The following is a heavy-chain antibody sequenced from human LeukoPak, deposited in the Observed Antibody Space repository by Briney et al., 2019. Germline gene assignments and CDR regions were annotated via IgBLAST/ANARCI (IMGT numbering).Heavy chain of an antibody. Sequence: GGSLRLSCAASGFTFGNSWGHWVRQAPGRGLVWVSLINADWSTANYADSVKGRFTIARDNARNTLSLQMNSLRAEDTAVYYCATDIVVVPAATIDYWGQGTLVTVSS. D-gene: IGHD2-2*01. CDR1: GFTFGNSW. CDR2: INADWSTA. CDR3: ATDIVVVPAATIDY. V-gene: IGHV3-74*01. J-gene: IGHJ4*02.